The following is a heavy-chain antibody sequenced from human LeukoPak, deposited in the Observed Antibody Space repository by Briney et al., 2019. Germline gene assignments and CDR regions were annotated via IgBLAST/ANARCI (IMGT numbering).Heavy chain of an antibody. V-gene: IGHV3-48*04. J-gene: IGHJ3*02. CDR2: ISSGSSTI. CDR1: GFTFSIYS. D-gene: IGHD2-2*01. CDR3: ARDPRGYCSSTSCYPDAFDI. Sequence: GGSLRLSCAASGFTFSIYSINWVRQAPGKGLEWVSFISSGSSTIYYADSVKGRFTISRDNAKNSLYLQMNSLRAEDTAVYYCARDPRGYCSSTSCYPDAFDIWGQGTMVTVSS.